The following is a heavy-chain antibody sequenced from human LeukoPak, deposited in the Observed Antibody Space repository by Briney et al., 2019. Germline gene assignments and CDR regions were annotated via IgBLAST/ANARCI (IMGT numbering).Heavy chain of an antibody. D-gene: IGHD2-15*01. Sequence: GGSLGLSCVASGITFRNYWMSWVRQAPGEGLEWVANINQDSSEKYYVDSVKGRFTISRDNAKNSLYLQLNTLRPEDTAVYYCVQGWRDNWGQGTLVTVSS. CDR1: GITFRNYW. J-gene: IGHJ4*02. CDR2: INQDSSEK. CDR3: VQGWRDN. V-gene: IGHV3-7*01.